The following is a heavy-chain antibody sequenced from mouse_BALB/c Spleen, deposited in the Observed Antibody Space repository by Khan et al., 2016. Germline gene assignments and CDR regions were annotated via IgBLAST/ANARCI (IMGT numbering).Heavy chain of an antibody. CDR3: ARSNGIDAWFAF. Sequence: VQLKQSGPSLVKPSQTLSLTCSVTGDSITSGYWNWIRKFPGNKLEYMGYISYSGSTYYNPSLKSRISITRDTSKNQYYLQLNSVTTENTATYYCARSNGIDAWFAFWGQGTLVTVSA. CDR1: GDSITSGY. D-gene: IGHD4-1*01. J-gene: IGHJ3*01. V-gene: IGHV3-8*02. CDR2: ISYSGST.